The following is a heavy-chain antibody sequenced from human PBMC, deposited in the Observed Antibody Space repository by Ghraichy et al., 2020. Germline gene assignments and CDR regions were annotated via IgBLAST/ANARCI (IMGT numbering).Heavy chain of an antibody. CDR3: ARAEYQLLYADAFDI. D-gene: IGHD2-2*02. V-gene: IGHV3-7*01. CDR2: IKQDGSEK. Sequence: GESLNISCAASGFTFSSYWMSWVRQAPGKGLEWVANIKQDGSEKYYVDSVKGRFTISRDNAKNSLYLQMNSLRAEDTAVYYCARAEYQLLYADAFDIWGQGTMVTVSS. J-gene: IGHJ3*02. CDR1: GFTFSSYW.